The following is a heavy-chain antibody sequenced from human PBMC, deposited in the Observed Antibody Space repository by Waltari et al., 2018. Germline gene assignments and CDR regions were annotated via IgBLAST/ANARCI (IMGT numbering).Heavy chain of an antibody. Sequence: QVQLVQSGAELKKPGASVRVSCKASGYTFINYGISWIRQAPGQGLEWLGWISAYSWDTRYAQNLQDRITMTTDTPTSTAYMELRSLRSDDTAIYYCTGERDFGVIIVFGYWGQGTPVTVSS. D-gene: IGHD3-3*01. V-gene: IGHV1-18*04. CDR2: ISAYSWDT. CDR3: TGERDFGVIIVFGY. CDR1: GYTFINYG. J-gene: IGHJ4*02.